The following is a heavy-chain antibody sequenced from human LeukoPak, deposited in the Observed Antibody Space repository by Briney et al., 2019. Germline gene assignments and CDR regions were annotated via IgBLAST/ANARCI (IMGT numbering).Heavy chain of an antibody. D-gene: IGHD4-17*01. CDR1: GGSFSGYY. V-gene: IGHV4-34*01. Sequence: KPSETLPLICAVYGGSFSGYYWSWIRQPPGKGLEWIGEINHSGSTNYNPSLKSRVTISVDTSKNQFSLKLSSVTAADTAVYYCARGRLAVTKRSYNWFDPWGQGTLVTVSS. J-gene: IGHJ5*02. CDR3: ARGRLAVTKRSYNWFDP. CDR2: INHSGST.